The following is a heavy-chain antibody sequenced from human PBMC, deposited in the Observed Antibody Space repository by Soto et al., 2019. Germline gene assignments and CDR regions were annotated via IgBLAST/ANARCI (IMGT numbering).Heavy chain of an antibody. Sequence: GGSQRLSCAASGFTFSTYAMAWVRQAPGKGLEWVSGVSASGLDTDYADPVKGRFYISRDNSKNTVSLHMNSLRAEDTALYYCARVPSSSYHYFDYWGQGTLVTVSS. J-gene: IGHJ4*02. D-gene: IGHD6-13*01. CDR2: VSASGLDT. V-gene: IGHV3-23*01. CDR1: GFTFSTYA. CDR3: ARVPSSSYHYFDY.